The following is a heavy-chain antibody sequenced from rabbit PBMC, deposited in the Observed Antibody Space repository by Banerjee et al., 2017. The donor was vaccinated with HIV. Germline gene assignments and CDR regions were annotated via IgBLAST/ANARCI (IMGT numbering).Heavy chain of an antibody. CDR3: VRRDVSISDYQYSFNL. CDR1: GFDFSSYY. V-gene: IGHV1S7*01. CDR2: IDPVFGRP. Sequence: QLKESGGGLVQPGGSLKLSCKASGFDFSSYYMSWVRQAPGKGLEWIGYIDPVFGRPYYATWVSGRFTISSHNAQNTLYLQLNSLTAADTATYFCVRRDVSISDYQYSFNLWGPGTLVTVS. J-gene: IGHJ4*01. D-gene: IGHD1-1*01.